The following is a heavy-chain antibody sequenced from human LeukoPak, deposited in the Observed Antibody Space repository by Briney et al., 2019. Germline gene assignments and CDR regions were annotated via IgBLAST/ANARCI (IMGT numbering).Heavy chain of an antibody. CDR1: GGSISSYY. CDR2: IYYSGST. CDR3: AREHTYSSGWSRGYFDY. V-gene: IGHV4-59*01. J-gene: IGHJ4*02. Sequence: KSSETLSLTCTVSGGSISSYYWSCIRQPPGKGLEWIGYIYYSGSTNYNPSLKSRVTILVDTSKNQFSLKLSSVTAADTAVYYCAREHTYSSGWSRGYFDYWGQGTLVTVSS. D-gene: IGHD6-19*01.